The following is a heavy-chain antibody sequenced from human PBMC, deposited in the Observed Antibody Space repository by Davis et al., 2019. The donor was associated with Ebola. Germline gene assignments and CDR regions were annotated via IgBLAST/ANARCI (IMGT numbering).Heavy chain of an antibody. CDR3: AKARIAALRFDP. V-gene: IGHV3-23*01. D-gene: IGHD6-6*01. CDR2: LGLSADT. J-gene: IGHJ5*02. Sequence: GGSLRLSCAASGFVFSSYVMSWVRRAPGKGLEWVSTLGLSADTYYADSVKGRFTISRDNSKNTLHLQMNSLRAEDTAVYYCAKARIAALRFDPWGQGTLVTVSS. CDR1: GFVFSSYV.